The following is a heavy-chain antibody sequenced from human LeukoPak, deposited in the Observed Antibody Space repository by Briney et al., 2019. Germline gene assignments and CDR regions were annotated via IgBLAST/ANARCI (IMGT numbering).Heavy chain of an antibody. CDR1: GGSFKNYY. D-gene: IGHD3-10*01. CDR3: ARGRSSMVRGYYYYYMDV. V-gene: IGHV4-59*01. CDR2: IHYSGTT. Sequence: PSETLSLTCTVSGGSFKNYYWSWIRQPPGKGLEWIGYIHYSGTTNYNPSLKSRVTISVDTSKNQFSLKLSSVTAADTAVYYCARGRSSMVRGYYYYYMDVWGKGTTVTISS. J-gene: IGHJ6*03.